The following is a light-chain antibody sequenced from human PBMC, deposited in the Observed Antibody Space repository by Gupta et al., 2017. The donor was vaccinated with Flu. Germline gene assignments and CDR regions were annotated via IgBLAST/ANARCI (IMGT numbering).Light chain of an antibody. CDR3: QQRSISFT. V-gene: IGKV3-11*01. CDR2: DAS. Sequence: EIVLTQSPATLSLSPGERATPSCRASQSLSTFLAWYQQKPGQAPRLLIYDASNRAAGVPARFSGSGSGTDFTLTISRLEPEDSAIYYCQQRSISFTFGPGTKVEVK. CDR1: QSLSTF. J-gene: IGKJ3*01.